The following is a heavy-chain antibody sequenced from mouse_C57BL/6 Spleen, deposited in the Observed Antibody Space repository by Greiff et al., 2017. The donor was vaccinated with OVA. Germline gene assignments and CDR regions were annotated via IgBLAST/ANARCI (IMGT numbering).Heavy chain of an antibody. D-gene: IGHD1-1*01. CDR3: ARSYGSSSAWFAY. Sequence: VQLQQSGAELARPGASVKMSCKASGYTFTSYSMHWVKQRPGQGLAWIGYLNPSSGYTKSNQKFKDKATLTADKSSSTAYMQLSSLTSEDSAVYYCARSYGSSSAWFAYWGQGTLVTVSA. J-gene: IGHJ3*01. CDR2: LNPSSGYT. CDR1: GYTFTSYS. V-gene: IGHV1-4*01.